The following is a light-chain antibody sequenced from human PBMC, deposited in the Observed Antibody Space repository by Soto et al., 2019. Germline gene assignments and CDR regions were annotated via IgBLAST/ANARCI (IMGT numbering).Light chain of an antibody. CDR1: QGISSR. Sequence: DIQMTQSPSSVSASVGDRVTITCRASQGISSRLAWYQQKPGKAPKLLIYTASSLQSGVLSRFSGSGSETEFTLTISSLQPEDFATDYCQQANSFPLTFGGGTKVEIK. J-gene: IGKJ4*01. CDR2: TAS. V-gene: IGKV1-12*01. CDR3: QQANSFPLT.